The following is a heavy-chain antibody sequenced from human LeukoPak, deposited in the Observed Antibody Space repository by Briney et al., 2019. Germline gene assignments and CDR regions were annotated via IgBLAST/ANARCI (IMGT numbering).Heavy chain of an antibody. D-gene: IGHD3-10*01. CDR1: GGSISSYY. J-gene: IGHJ6*03. Sequence: SETLSLTCTVSGGSISSYYWSWTRQPPGKGLEWIGYIYYSGSTNYNPSLKSRVTISVDTSKNQFSLKLSSVTAADTAVYYCASSNGSGYYYYYYMDVWGKGTTVTVSS. CDR2: IYYSGST. CDR3: ASSNGSGYYYYYYMDV. V-gene: IGHV4-59*01.